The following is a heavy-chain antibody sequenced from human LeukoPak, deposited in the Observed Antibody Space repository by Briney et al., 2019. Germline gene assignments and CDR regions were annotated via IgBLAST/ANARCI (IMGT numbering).Heavy chain of an antibody. CDR2: IYYSGST. J-gene: IGHJ4*02. CDR3: ARDQGAYCGGDCYSAIDY. V-gene: IGHV4-39*07. Sequence: SETLSLTCTVSGGSISSSSYYWGWIRQPPGKGLEWIGSIYYSGSTYYNPSLKSRVTISVDTSKNQFSLKLSSVTAADTAVYYCARDQGAYCGGDCYSAIDYWGQGTLVTVSS. D-gene: IGHD2-21*02. CDR1: GGSISSSSYY.